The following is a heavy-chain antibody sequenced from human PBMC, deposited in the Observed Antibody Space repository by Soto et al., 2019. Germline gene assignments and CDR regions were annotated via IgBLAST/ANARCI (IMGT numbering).Heavy chain of an antibody. J-gene: IGHJ4*02. Sequence: QDELQESGPGLMKPSGTLSLTCAVSGGSISANWWSWVRQPPGKGLEWIGEIYHNGRTNYNPSLKNRVTMSVDKSQNYFSLNLNSVTAADTAVYYCARHIAVSGTRGFDFWGQGTLVTVSS. D-gene: IGHD6-19*01. CDR1: GGSISANW. CDR2: IYHNGRT. V-gene: IGHV4-4*02. CDR3: ARHIAVSGTRGFDF.